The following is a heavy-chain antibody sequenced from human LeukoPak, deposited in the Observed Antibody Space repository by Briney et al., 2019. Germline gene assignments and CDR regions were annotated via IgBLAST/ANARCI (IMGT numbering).Heavy chain of an antibody. V-gene: IGHV3-7*04. D-gene: IGHD5-24*01. CDR1: GFTFSSYA. J-gene: IGHJ4*02. CDR3: TRVGYIDEGIDY. CDR2: IKQDGSKK. Sequence: PGGSLGLSCAASGFTFSSYAMTWVRQAPGKGLEWAANIKQDGSKKSYVDSVKGRFTISRDNAKNSLYLQMNSLRAEDTAIYYCTRVGYIDEGIDYWGQGTLFTVSS.